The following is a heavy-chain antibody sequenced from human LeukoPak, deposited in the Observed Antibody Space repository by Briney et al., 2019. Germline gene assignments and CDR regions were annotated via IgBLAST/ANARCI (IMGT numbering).Heavy chain of an antibody. J-gene: IGHJ1*01. CDR1: GFTFSSYS. CDR3: AKDYGSGVRGPFQH. D-gene: IGHD3-10*01. Sequence: GGSLRLSCAASGFTFSSYSMNWVRQAPGKGLEWVSSISSSSSYIYYADSVKGRFTISRDNAKNSLYLQMNSLRAEDTAVYYCAKDYGSGVRGPFQHWGQGTLVTVSS. V-gene: IGHV3-21*01. CDR2: ISSSSSYI.